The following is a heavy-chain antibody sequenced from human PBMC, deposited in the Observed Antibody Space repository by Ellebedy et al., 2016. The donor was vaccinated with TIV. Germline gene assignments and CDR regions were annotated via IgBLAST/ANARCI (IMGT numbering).Heavy chain of an antibody. CDR1: GFTFGFSFSRYA. CDR2: ISGSGGST. J-gene: IGHJ6*02. Sequence: GESLKISCAASGFTFGFSFSRYAMSWVRQAPGQGLEWVSAISGSGGSTYYADSVKCRFTISRDNSKNTLYLQLTSLRAEDAALYYCAKWGCAGGGCPPYFAVDVWGQGTTVTVSS. CDR3: AKWGCAGGGCPPYFAVDV. D-gene: IGHD2-15*01. V-gene: IGHV3-23*01.